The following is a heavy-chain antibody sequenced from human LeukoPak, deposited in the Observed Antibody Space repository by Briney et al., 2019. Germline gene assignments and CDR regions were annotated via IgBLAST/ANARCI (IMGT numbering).Heavy chain of an antibody. D-gene: IGHD3-16*01. Sequence: GGSLRLSCAASGFTFSGYAMSWVRQAPGKGLEWVSAISGSGGSTYYADSVKGRFTISRDNSKNTLYLQMNSLRAEDTAVYYCAKDPNYDYVWGGFDYWGQGTLVTVSS. J-gene: IGHJ4*02. V-gene: IGHV3-23*01. CDR2: ISGSGGST. CDR3: AKDPNYDYVWGGFDY. CDR1: GFTFSGYA.